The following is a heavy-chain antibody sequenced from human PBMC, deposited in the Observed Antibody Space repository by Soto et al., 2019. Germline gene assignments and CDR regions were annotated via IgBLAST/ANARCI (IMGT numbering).Heavy chain of an antibody. CDR1: GASISSTDYY. V-gene: IGHV4-30-4*01. J-gene: IGHJ5*02. CDR2: VYYTGST. D-gene: IGHD2-21*02. Sequence: SETLSLTCTVSGASISSTDYYWSWIRQAPGKGLEWIGYVYYTGSTYYNPSLMSRLTISVDTSKNQFSLKLTSVTAAETAVYYCVRTARQGAVAPHWFDRWGQGTQVPVSS. CDR3: VRTARQGAVAPHWFDR.